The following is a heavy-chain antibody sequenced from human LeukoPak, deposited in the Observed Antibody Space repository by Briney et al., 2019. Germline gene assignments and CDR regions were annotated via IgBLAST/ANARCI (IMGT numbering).Heavy chain of an antibody. V-gene: IGHV1-2*02. CDR1: GYTFTGYY. J-gene: IGHJ3*02. D-gene: IGHD3-10*01. CDR2: VTPNTGGT. CDR3: ARNIWFGESADAFDI. Sequence: GASVKVSCKASGYTFTGYYIHWVRQAPGQSLEWMGWVTPNTGGTNYAQKFQGRVTMTRDTSISTAYMELSRLTSDDTAVYYCARNIWFGESADAFDIWGQGTMVTVSS.